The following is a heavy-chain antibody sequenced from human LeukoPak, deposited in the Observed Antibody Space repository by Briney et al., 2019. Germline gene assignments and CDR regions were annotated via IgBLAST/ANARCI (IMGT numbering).Heavy chain of an antibody. Sequence: SETLSLTCTVSGGSISSSSYYWGWIRQPPGKGLEWIGSIYYSGSTYYNPSLKSRVTISVDTSKNQFSLKLSSVTAADTAVYYCASQTLLEWLSSRKPDGFDYWGQGTLVTVSS. J-gene: IGHJ4*02. CDR1: GGSISSSSYY. CDR3: ASQTLLEWLSSRKPDGFDY. D-gene: IGHD3-3*01. CDR2: IYYSGST. V-gene: IGHV4-39*01.